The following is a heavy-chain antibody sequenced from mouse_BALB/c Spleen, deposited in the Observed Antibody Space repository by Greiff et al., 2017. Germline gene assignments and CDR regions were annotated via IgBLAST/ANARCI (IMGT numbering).Heavy chain of an antibody. CDR1: GFNIKDTY. CDR2: IDPANGNT. Sequence: EVQRVESGAELVKPGASVKLSCTASGFNIKDTYMHWVKQRPEQGLEWIGRIDPANGNTKYDPKFQGKATITADTSSNTAYLQLSSLTSEDTAVYYCARVPDGYYYYFDYWGQGTTLTVSS. J-gene: IGHJ2*01. V-gene: IGHV14-3*02. D-gene: IGHD2-3*01. CDR3: ARVPDGYYYYFDY.